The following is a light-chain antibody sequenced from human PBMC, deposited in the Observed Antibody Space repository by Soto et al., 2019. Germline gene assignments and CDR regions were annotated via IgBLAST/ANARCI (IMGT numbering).Light chain of an antibody. CDR3: QQYNSYRRT. J-gene: IGKJ1*01. CDR1: QSISSW. Sequence: DIQMTQSPSTLSASVGDRVTITCRASQSISSWLAWYQQKPGKAPKLLTYKASSLESGVPSRFSGSGSGTEFTLTISSLQPDDFATYYCQQYNSYRRTFGQGTKVEIK. V-gene: IGKV1-5*03. CDR2: KAS.